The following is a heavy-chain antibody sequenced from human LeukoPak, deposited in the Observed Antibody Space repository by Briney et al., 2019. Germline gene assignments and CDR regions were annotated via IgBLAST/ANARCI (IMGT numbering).Heavy chain of an antibody. CDR3: AKDARDDFWSGYYKGGWFDP. V-gene: IGHV3-30*18. Sequence: GRSLRLSCAASGFTFSSYGMHWVRQAPGEGLEWVAVISYDGSNKYYADSVKGRFTISRDNSKNTLYLQMNSLRAEDTAVYYCAKDARDDFWSGYYKGGWFDPWGQGTLVTVSS. CDR2: ISYDGSNK. D-gene: IGHD3-3*01. J-gene: IGHJ5*02. CDR1: GFTFSSYG.